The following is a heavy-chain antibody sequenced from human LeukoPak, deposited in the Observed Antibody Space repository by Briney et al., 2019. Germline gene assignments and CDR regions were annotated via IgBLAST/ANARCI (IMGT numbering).Heavy chain of an antibody. CDR2: IYYSGST. V-gene: IGHV4-61*08. D-gene: IGHD3-10*01. CDR1: GGSISSGDYY. J-gene: IGHJ4*02. Sequence: SETLSLTCTVSGGSISSGDYYWSWIRQPPGKGLEWIGYIYYSGSTNYNPSLKSRVTISVDTSKNQFSLKLSSVTAADTAVYYCARDTQARGIDYWGQGTLVTVSS. CDR3: ARDTQARGIDY.